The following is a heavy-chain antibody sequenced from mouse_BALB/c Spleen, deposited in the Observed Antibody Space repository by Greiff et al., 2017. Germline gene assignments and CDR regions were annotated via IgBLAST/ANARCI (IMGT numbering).Heavy chain of an antibody. CDR1: GYTFTDYY. Sequence: QVQLQQSGAELARPGASVKLSCKASGYTFTDYYINWVKQRTGQGLEWIGEIYPGSGNTYYNEKFKGKATLTADKSSSTAYMQLSSLTSEDSAVYFCARKGDYGKAFAYWGQGTLVTVSA. CDR2: IYPGSGNT. J-gene: IGHJ3*01. D-gene: IGHD2-1*01. CDR3: ARKGDYGKAFAY. V-gene: IGHV1-77*01.